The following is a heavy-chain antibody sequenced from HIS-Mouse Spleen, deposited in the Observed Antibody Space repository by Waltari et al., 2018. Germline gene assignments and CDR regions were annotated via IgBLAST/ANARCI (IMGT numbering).Heavy chain of an antibody. CDR2: KWYDGSNK. V-gene: IGHV3-33*06. CDR1: GFTFSSYG. CDR3: AKGGLMVYAIGDY. D-gene: IGHD2-8*01. Sequence: QVQLVESGGGVVQPGRSLRLSCAASGFTFSSYGMHWVRQAPGKGLGGVAVKWYDGSNKDYADSGKGRFTISRDNSKNTLYLQMNSLRAEDTAVYYCAKGGLMVYAIGDYWGQGTLVTVSS. J-gene: IGHJ4*02.